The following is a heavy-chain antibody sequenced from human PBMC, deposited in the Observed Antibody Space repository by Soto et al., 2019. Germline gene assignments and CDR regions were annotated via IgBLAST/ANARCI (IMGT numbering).Heavy chain of an antibody. Sequence: SETLSLTCAVYGGSFSGYYWSWIRQPPGKGLEWIGDIYYGGSTNYNPSLKSRVTISVDTPKNQFSLKLSSVTAADTAVYYCAKNWNWGSLVHWGQGTLVTVSS. D-gene: IGHD7-27*01. CDR1: GGSFSGYY. CDR3: AKNWNWGSLVH. V-gene: IGHV4-34*01. CDR2: IYYGGST. J-gene: IGHJ4*02.